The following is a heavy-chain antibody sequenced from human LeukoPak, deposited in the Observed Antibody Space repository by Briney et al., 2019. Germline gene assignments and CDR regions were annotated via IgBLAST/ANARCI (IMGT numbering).Heavy chain of an antibody. CDR3: ASNKEVFYDSSGGY. J-gene: IGHJ4*02. Sequence: GGSLRLSCAASGFTVSSSYMSWVRQAPGKGLEWVAIIYSGGSTYSADSVKGRFTISRDNSKNTVFLQMKSLRAEDTAVYYCASNKEVFYDSSGGYWGQGTLVTVSS. CDR1: GFTVSSSY. CDR2: IYSGGST. D-gene: IGHD3-22*01. V-gene: IGHV3-53*01.